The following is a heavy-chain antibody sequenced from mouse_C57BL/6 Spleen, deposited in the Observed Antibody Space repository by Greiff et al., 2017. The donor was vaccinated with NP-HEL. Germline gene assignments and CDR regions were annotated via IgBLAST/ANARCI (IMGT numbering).Heavy chain of an antibody. CDR1: GYTFTSYW. D-gene: IGHD2-10*01. CDR2: IYPGSGST. Sequence: VKLMEPGAELVKPGASVKMSCKASGYTFTSYWITWVKQRPGQGLEWIGDIYPGSGSTNYNEKFKSKATLTVDTSSSTAYMQLSSLTSEDSAVYYCARAYYGNSDYWGQGTSVTVSS. CDR3: ARAYYGNSDY. J-gene: IGHJ4*01. V-gene: IGHV1-55*01.